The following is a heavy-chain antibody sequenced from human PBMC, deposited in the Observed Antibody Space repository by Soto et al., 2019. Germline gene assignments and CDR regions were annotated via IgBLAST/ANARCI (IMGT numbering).Heavy chain of an antibody. D-gene: IGHD1-26*01. Sequence: QVQLVASGGGVVQPGRSLRLSCAASGFTFNSYGMHWVRQGPGNGLEWVALISYDSTKTYYADSVKGRFTISRDNSNSALYLQMNSLTGEDTAVYYCARTRSAWSDFHYYSLHVWGQGTTVTFAS. CDR2: ISYDSTKT. CDR3: ARTRSAWSDFHYYSLHV. CDR1: GFTFNSYG. V-gene: IGHV3-30*03. J-gene: IGHJ6*01.